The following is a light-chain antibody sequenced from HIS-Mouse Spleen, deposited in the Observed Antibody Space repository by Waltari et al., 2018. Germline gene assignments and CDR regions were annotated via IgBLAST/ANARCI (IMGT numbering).Light chain of an antibody. CDR2: EAS. CDR1: SSDVGGYNY. CDR3: SSYAGSNKV. V-gene: IGLV2-8*01. Sequence: QSALTQPPSASGSPGQSVTISCTGTSSDVGGYNYVSWYQQHPGKAPELMVYEASKRPSGVQDRFSGSKSGNTASLTVSGLQAEDEADYYCSSYAGSNKVFGGGTKLTVL. J-gene: IGLJ3*02.